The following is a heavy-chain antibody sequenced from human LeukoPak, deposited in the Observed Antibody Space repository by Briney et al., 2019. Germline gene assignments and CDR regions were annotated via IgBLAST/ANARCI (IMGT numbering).Heavy chain of an antibody. CDR2: IGTAGDT. J-gene: IGHJ4*02. CDR3: AREPLDY. Sequence: AGSLRLSCAASGFTLSNFAMHWVRRATGKGLEWVSAIGTAGDTFYPGSVKGRFTISRENAKNSLYLQMNNLRAEDTAVYYCAREPLDYWGQGTLVTVSS. V-gene: IGHV3-13*01. CDR1: GFTLSNFA.